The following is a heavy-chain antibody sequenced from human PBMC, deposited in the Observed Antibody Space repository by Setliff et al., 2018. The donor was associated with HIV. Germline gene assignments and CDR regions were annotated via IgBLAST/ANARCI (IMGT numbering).Heavy chain of an antibody. D-gene: IGHD6-6*01. CDR3: ARAVQLGYFDY. CDR1: GGSFSGYF. CDR2: IDHGGDT. V-gene: IGHV4-34*01. Sequence: SETLSLTCAVYGGSFSGYFWTWIRQSPHKSLEWIGDIDHGGDTNYNPSLKSRVTISVDTSKNQFSLKLSSVTAADTAVYYCARAVQLGYFDYWGQGTRVTVSS. J-gene: IGHJ4*02.